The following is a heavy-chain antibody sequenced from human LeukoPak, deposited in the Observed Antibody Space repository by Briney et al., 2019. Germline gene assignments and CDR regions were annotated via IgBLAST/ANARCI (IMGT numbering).Heavy chain of an antibody. Sequence: NASETLSLTCTVSGGSVSSGSYYWSWIRQPPGKGLEWIGYIYYSGSTNYNPSLKSRVTISVDTSKNQFSLKLSSVTAADTAVYYCARGWGYFDYWGQGTLVTVSS. V-gene: IGHV4-61*01. CDR2: IYYSGST. CDR1: GGSVSSGSYY. CDR3: ARGWGYFDY. J-gene: IGHJ4*02. D-gene: IGHD1-26*01.